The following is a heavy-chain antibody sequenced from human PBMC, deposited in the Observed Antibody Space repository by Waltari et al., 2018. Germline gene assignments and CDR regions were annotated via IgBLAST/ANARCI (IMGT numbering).Heavy chain of an antibody. J-gene: IGHJ6*03. CDR3: ARRAAIAATGPTYYMDV. Sequence: QVQLVQSGAEVKKPGASVKVSCKASGYTFTGYYMHWVRQAPGQGLEWMGRINPNSGGTNYAQKFQGRVTMTRDTSISTAYMELSRLRSDDTAVYYCARRAAIAATGPTYYMDVWGKGTTVTVSS. CDR2: INPNSGGT. D-gene: IGHD6-13*01. CDR1: GYTFTGYY. V-gene: IGHV1-2*06.